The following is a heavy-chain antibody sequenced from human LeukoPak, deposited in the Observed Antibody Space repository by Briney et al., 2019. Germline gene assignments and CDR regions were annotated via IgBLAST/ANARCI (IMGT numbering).Heavy chain of an antibody. CDR3: AKDLSSYCSSTSCPENYYYYYMDV. V-gene: IGHV3-23*01. CDR1: GFTFSSYA. J-gene: IGHJ6*03. D-gene: IGHD2-2*01. CDR2: ISGSGGST. Sequence: GGSLRLSCAVSGFTFSSYAMSWVRQAPGKGLEWVSAISGSGGSTYYADSVKGRFTISRDNSKNTLYLQMNSLRAEDTAVYYCAKDLSSYCSSTSCPENYYYYYMDVWGKGTTVTVSS.